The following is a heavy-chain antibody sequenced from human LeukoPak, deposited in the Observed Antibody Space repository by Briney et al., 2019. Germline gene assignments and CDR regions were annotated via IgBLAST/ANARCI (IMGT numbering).Heavy chain of an antibody. J-gene: IGHJ5*02. CDR3: ARAGLVATIDGWFDP. Sequence: SVKVSCKASGGTFSSYAISWVRQAPGQGLEWMGGIIPIFGTAKYAQKFQGRVTITTDESTSTAYMELSSLRSGDTAVYYCARAGLVATIDGWFDPWGQGTLVTVSS. D-gene: IGHD5-12*01. CDR1: GGTFSSYA. V-gene: IGHV1-69*05. CDR2: IIPIFGTA.